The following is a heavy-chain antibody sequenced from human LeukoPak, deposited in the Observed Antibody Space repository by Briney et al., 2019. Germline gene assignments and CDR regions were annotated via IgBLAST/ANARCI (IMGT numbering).Heavy chain of an antibody. J-gene: IGHJ4*02. D-gene: IGHD1-1*01. CDR1: GFTFSSYA. CDR3: ANDRFKLREFDY. Sequence: GGSLRLSCAASGFTFSSYAMSWVRQAPGKGLEWVSAISGSGGSTYYADSVKGRFTISRDNSKNTLYLQMNSLRAEDTAVYYCANDRFKLREFDYWGQGTLVTVSS. V-gene: IGHV3-23*01. CDR2: ISGSGGST.